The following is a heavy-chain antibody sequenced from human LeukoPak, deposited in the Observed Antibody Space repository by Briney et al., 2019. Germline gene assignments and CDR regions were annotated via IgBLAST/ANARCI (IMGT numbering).Heavy chain of an antibody. CDR3: AKCHIRMSTVCFFDA. J-gene: IGHJ4*02. CDR2: IGVRGDDT. V-gene: IGHV3-23*01. CDR1: GFSFSSYV. Sequence: PGESLRLSCAASGFSFSSYVMSWVRQAPGKGLEWVSGIGVRGDDTYYADSVKGRFTISRDNSDNTLYLQMNSLRAEDTATYYCAKCHIRMSTVCFFDAWGQGTRVTVSS. D-gene: IGHD5/OR15-5a*01.